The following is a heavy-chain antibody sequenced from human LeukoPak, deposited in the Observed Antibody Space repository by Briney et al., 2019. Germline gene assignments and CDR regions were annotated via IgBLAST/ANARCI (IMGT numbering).Heavy chain of an antibody. D-gene: IGHD3-10*01. CDR1: GFNFIDYS. Sequence: GGSLRLSCAASGFNFIDYSMNWVRQAPGKGLEWISYIGISSGNTEYADSVKGRFTISRDNPKNTLYLQMNSLRAEDTAVYFCAKRGVVIRVFLVGFHKEAYYFDSWGQGALVTVSS. CDR3: AKRGVVIRVFLVGFHKEAYYFDS. J-gene: IGHJ4*02. CDR2: IGISSGNT. V-gene: IGHV3-48*01.